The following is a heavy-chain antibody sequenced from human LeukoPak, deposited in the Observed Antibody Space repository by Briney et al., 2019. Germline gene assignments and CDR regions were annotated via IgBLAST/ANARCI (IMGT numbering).Heavy chain of an antibody. D-gene: IGHD1-26*01. J-gene: IGHJ3*02. CDR2: IIPIFGTA. V-gene: IGHV1-69*13. Sequence: ASVKVSCKASGGTFSSYDSSWVRQAPGQGLEWMGGIIPIFGTAKYAEKFQGRVTITADESTSTAYMELSSLRSEDTAVYYCAISTSWELLGYDAFDIWGQGTMVTVSS. CDR1: GGTFSSYD. CDR3: AISTSWELLGYDAFDI.